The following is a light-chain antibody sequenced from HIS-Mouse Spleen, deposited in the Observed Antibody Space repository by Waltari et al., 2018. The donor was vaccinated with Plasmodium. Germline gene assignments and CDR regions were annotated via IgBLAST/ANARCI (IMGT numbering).Light chain of an antibody. CDR1: SSDVGSYNL. Sequence: QSALTQPASVSGSPGQSITISCTGTSSDVGSYNLVSWYQQHPGKAPKLMIYEGSKRPSGVVNRFSVSKSGNTASLTISGLQAEDEADYYCCSYAGSSTWVFGGGTKLTVL. V-gene: IGLV2-23*01. CDR3: CSYAGSSTWV. J-gene: IGLJ3*02. CDR2: EGS.